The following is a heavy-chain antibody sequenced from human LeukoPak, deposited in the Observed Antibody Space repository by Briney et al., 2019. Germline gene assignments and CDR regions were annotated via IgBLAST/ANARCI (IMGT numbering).Heavy chain of an antibody. D-gene: IGHD3-9*01. CDR1: GSSISSGYY. J-gene: IGHJ4*02. V-gene: IGHV4-38-2*02. Sequence: SETLSPTCAVSGSSISSGYYWGWIRQPPGKGLEWIGSIYHSGSTYYNPSLKSRVTISVDTSKNQFSLKLSSVTAADTAVYYCARDPLVDYDILTGYSVWGQGTLVTVSS. CDR3: ARDPLVDYDILTGYSV. CDR2: IYHSGST.